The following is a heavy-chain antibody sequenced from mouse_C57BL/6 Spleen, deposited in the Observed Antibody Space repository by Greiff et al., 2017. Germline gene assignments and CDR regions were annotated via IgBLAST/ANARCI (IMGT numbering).Heavy chain of an antibody. CDR2: IWTGGGT. V-gene: IGHV2-9-1*01. D-gene: IGHD2-1*01. CDR1: GFSLTSYA. J-gene: IGHJ4*01. Sequence: VQRVESGPGLVAPSQSLSITCTVSGFSLTSYAISWVRQPPGKGLEWLGVIWTGGGTNYNSALKSRLSISKDNSKSQVFLKMNSLQTDDTARYYCARAIYYGNYDYAMDYWGQGTSVTVSS. CDR3: ARAIYYGNYDYAMDY.